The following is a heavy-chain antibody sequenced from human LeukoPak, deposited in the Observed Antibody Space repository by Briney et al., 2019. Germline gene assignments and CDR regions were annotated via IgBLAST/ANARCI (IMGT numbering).Heavy chain of an antibody. CDR1: GYTFTSYD. CDR3: ATDPVGYCSSDSCYSVDY. Sequence: ASVKVPCKASGYTFTSYDINWVRQATGQGLEWMGWMNPNSGNTGYAQKFQGRVTMTEDTSTDTAYLELSSLRSEDTAVYYCATDPVGYCSSDSCYSVDYWGQGTLVTVSS. V-gene: IGHV1-8*01. J-gene: IGHJ4*02. D-gene: IGHD2-15*01. CDR2: MNPNSGNT.